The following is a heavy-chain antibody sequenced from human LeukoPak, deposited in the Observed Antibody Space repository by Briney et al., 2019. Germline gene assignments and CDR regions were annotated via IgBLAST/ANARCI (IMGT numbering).Heavy chain of an antibody. V-gene: IGHV1-18*01. CDR3: ARGINSGSPPLGTFEI. CDR1: GYTFTSYG. CDR2: ISAYNGNT. Sequence: ASVKVSCKASGYTFTSYGITWVRQAPGQGLEWMGWISAYNGNTNYAQKLQGRVTLTRDTSTRTAYMELRSLSSDDTAVYYCARGINSGSPPLGTFEIWGQGTMVTVSP. D-gene: IGHD1-26*01. J-gene: IGHJ3*02.